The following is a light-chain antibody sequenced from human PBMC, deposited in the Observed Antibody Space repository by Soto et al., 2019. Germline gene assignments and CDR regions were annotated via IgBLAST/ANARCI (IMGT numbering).Light chain of an antibody. CDR1: QSVSSN. CDR3: QQRSNWPLT. V-gene: IGKV3-11*01. CDR2: GAS. J-gene: IGKJ4*01. Sequence: EIVMTQSPVTLSVSPGERATLSCRASQSVSSNLAWYQQKPGQATRLLIYGASTRATGIQARFSGSGSGTDFTLTISSLEPEDFAVYYCQQRSNWPLTFGGGTKVEIK.